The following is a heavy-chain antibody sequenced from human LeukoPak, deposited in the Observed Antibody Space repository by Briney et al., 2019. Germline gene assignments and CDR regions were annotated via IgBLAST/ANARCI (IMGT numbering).Heavy chain of an antibody. CDR3: ARQFRDSSGYYSYYFDY. D-gene: IGHD3-22*01. J-gene: IGHJ4*02. V-gene: IGHV5-51*01. CDR2: IYPGDSDT. CDR1: GYSFTTYW. Sequence: GESLKISCKGSGYSFTTYWIGWVRQMPGRGLEWMGIIYPGDSDTRYSPSFQGQVTISADKSISTAYLQWSSLMASDTAMYYCARQFRDSSGYYSYYFDYWGQRTLVTVSS.